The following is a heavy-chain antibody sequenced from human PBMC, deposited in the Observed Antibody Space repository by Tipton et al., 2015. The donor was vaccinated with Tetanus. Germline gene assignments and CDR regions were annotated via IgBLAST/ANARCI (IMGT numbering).Heavy chain of an antibody. CDR1: GHSSIGYY. Sequence: QLVQSGAEVKKPGASLKVSCKASGHSSIGYYIHWVRQAPGQGLEWMGWINPKTGGTHSAQKFQGRVTMTRNTSINTLYLDLSSLRSDDTAVYYCARDRRSYDSSDFFAFDIWGQGTMITVSS. CDR3: ARDRRSYDSSDFFAFDI. V-gene: IGHV1-2*02. J-gene: IGHJ3*02. D-gene: IGHD3-22*01. CDR2: INPKTGGT.